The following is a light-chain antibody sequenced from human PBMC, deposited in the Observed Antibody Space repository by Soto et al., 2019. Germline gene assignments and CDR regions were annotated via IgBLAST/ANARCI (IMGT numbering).Light chain of an antibody. J-gene: IGLJ2*01. V-gene: IGLV3-21*04. CDR1: NIGSRS. CDR3: QVWDTTSDHPGV. CDR2: FDS. Sequence: SYELTQPPSVSLAPGQTARISCGGNNIGSRSVHWYQQKPGQAPVLVIYFDSDRPSGIPERFSGSSSGNTATLAISRVEAGDEADYSCQVWDTTSDHPGVFGGGTKVTVL.